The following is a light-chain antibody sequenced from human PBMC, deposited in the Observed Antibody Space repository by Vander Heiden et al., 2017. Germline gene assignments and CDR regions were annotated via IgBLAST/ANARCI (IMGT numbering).Light chain of an antibody. V-gene: IGLV1-44*01. Sequence: RITLTRSRRGYDIGIKSVHWYPQFPGPAPIFLIYLDGHRPSGVPDRFSGSKSGYSASLTISGLQAGDEADYYCPTWDNSRNHWVFGGGTKLTVL. CDR1: GYDIGIKS. CDR3: PTWDNSRNHWV. CDR2: LDG. J-gene: IGLJ3*02.